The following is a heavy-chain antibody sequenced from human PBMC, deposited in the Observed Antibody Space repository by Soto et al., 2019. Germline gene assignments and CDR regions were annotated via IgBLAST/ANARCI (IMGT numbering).Heavy chain of an antibody. CDR3: ARLIGNSWLDS. Sequence: HTLSLTCAISGGSGSTNSVTWESSRQSPSRGLEWLGRTYYRSKWYNDYAVSVKGRITINPDTSNNQLSLQLNSVTPDDTAVYYCARLIGNSWLDSWGQGTLVTVSS. V-gene: IGHV6-1*01. J-gene: IGHJ5*01. D-gene: IGHD2-8*01. CDR1: GGSGSTNSVT. CDR2: TYYRSKWYN.